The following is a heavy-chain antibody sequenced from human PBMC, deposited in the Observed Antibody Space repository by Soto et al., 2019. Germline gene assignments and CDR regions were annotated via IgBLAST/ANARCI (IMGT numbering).Heavy chain of an antibody. Sequence: EVQLVESGGGLVKPGGSLRLSCTASGFTFTNAWMSWVRQAPGKGLEWVGRIKGKTNGGTTDYAAPVKGRFTISRDDSKNTLYLQMNRLKTEDTAVYYCTTGLCTSDHDYWGQGTLVTVSS. CDR2: IKGKTNGGTT. J-gene: IGHJ4*02. D-gene: IGHD1-26*01. V-gene: IGHV3-15*01. CDR1: GFTFTNAW. CDR3: TTGLCTSDHDY.